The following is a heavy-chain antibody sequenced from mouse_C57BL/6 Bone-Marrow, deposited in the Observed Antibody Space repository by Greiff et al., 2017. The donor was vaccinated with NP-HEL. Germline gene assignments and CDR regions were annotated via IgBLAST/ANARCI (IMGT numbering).Heavy chain of an antibody. J-gene: IGHJ1*03. CDR3: ARGYGSSYGYFDV. CDR1: GSPFPSYW. V-gene: IGHV1-53*01. CDR2: INPSHGGT. D-gene: IGHD1-1*01. Sequence: VQLQQPGTELVKPGASVTLSCKASGSPFPSYWMHWVKQRPGQGLEWIGNINPSHGGTNYNEKFKSKATLTVDKSSSTAYMQLSSLTSEDSAVYYCARGYGSSYGYFDVWGTGTTVTVSS.